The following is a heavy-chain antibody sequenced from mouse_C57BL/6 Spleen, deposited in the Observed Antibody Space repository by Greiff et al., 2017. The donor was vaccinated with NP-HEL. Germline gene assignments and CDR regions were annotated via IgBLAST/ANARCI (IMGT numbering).Heavy chain of an antibody. CDR3: ASYGSSRGGYAIDY. CDR1: GFTFSDYG. CDR2: ISSGSSTI. D-gene: IGHD1-1*01. V-gene: IGHV5-17*01. J-gene: IGHJ4*01. Sequence: EVQRVESGGGLVKPGGSLKLSCAASGFTFSDYGMHWVRQAPEKGLEWVAYISSGSSTIYYADTVKGRFTISRDNAKNTLFLQMTSLRSEDTAMYYCASYGSSRGGYAIDYWGQGTSVTVSS.